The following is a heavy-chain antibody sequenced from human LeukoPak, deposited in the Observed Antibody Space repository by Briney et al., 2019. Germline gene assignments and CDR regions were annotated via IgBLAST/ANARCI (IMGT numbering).Heavy chain of an antibody. V-gene: IGHV4-39*01. CDR1: GGSISSSSYY. J-gene: IGHJ3*02. CDR3: ARRCGSTSCTTKAAFDI. CDR2: IYYSGST. D-gene: IGHD2-2*01. Sequence: PSETLSLTCTVSGGSISSSSYYWGWIRQPPGKGLEWIGSIYYSGSTYYNPSLKSRVTISVDTSKNQFSLKLSSVTAADTAVYYCARRCGSTSCTTKAAFDIWGQGTMVTVSS.